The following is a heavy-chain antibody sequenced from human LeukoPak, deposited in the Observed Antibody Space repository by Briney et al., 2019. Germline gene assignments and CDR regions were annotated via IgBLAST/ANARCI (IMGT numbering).Heavy chain of an antibody. J-gene: IGHJ3*02. CDR2: IRHDGSNK. CDR1: GFTFSSYG. Sequence: PGGSLRLSCAASGFTFSSYGMHWVRQAPGKGLEWVAFIRHDGSNKYYADSVKGRFTISRDNAKNSLYLQMNSLRAEDTAVYYCARLTYYYDSSGYRDAFDIWGQGTMVTVSS. D-gene: IGHD3-22*01. V-gene: IGHV3-30*02. CDR3: ARLTYYYDSSGYRDAFDI.